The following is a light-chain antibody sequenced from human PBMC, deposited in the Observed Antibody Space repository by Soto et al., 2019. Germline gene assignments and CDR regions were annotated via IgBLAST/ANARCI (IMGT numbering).Light chain of an antibody. V-gene: IGLV2-14*01. J-gene: IGLJ1*01. CDR1: SSDVGGYNY. Sequence: QPALTQPASVSGSPGQSITISCTGTSSDVGGYNYVSWYQQHPGKAPKLMIYEVSNRPSGVSNRFSGSKSGNTASLTISGLQAEDEADYYCSSYTSSSTRFYVFGTGTKVTVL. CDR3: SSYTSSSTRFYV. CDR2: EVS.